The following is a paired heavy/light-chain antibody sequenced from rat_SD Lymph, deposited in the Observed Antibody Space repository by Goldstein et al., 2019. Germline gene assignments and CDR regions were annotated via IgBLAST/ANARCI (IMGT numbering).Heavy chain of an antibody. CDR1: GYTFSNYY. Sequence: EVQLQQSGAELVKPGASVKLSCKTSGYTFSNYYMSWLKQMPGQNIEWIGNIYGGNGGTGYNQKFKGKATLTVDKSSSTAYMDLSSLTSEDSAVYFCARLEHGRGSRGWFAYWGQGTLVTVSS. CDR3: ARLEHGRGSRGWFAY. J-gene: IGHJ3*01. CDR2: IYGGNGGT. V-gene: IGHV1-31*01. D-gene: IGHD1-7*01.
Light chain of an antibody. Sequence: DIVLTQSPATLSVTPGESVSLSCRASQGISTSIHWYQQKSNESPRLLIKYASQSISGIPSRFSGSGSGTDFTLSINRVESEDFSVYYCQQSYSLPLTFGSGTKLEIK. CDR1: QGISTS. CDR2: YAS. CDR3: QQSYSLPLT. J-gene: IGKJ5*01. V-gene: IGKV5S2*01.